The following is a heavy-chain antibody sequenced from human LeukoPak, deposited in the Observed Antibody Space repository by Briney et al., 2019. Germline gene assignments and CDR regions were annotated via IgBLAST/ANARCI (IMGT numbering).Heavy chain of an antibody. V-gene: IGHV1-69*13. J-gene: IGHJ3*02. CDR2: IIPIFGTA. Sequence: ASVKVSCKASGGTFSSYAISWVRQAPGQGLEWMGGIIPIFGTANYAQKFQGRVTITADESTSTAYMELSSLRSEDTAVYYCARAGWLQAYAFDIWGQGTMVTVSS. CDR1: GGTFSSYA. CDR3: ARAGWLQAYAFDI. D-gene: IGHD5-24*01.